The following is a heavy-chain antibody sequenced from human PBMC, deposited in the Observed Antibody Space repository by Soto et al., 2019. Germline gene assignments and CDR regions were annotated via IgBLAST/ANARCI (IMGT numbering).Heavy chain of an antibody. V-gene: IGHV4-4*02. J-gene: IGHJ4*02. CDR1: GASISSTNW. Sequence: QVQLQESGPGLVKPSGTLSLTCAVSGASISSTNWWSWVRQAPGEGLEWIGEIFHSGTTTYNPSLTSPVIISMATSTNQLSLRLDSVTAEDTAVYFCARHLAVPTTRGFDYWGQGTLVTVSS. CDR2: IFHSGTT. CDR3: ARHLAVPTTRGFDY. D-gene: IGHD1-26*01.